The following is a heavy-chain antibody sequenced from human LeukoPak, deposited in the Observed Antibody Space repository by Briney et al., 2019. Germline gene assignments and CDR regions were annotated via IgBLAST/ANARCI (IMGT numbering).Heavy chain of an antibody. J-gene: IGHJ3*02. CDR3: ASPMVRGVIVPFDI. Sequence: SETLSLTCTVSGGSISSYYWSWSRQPPGKGLGWVGYMYYSWSSSYNPSLKTRRTISIDASKNQCSLKLSSVTAADPAVYYCASPMVRGVIVPFDIWGQGTMVTVSS. CDR2: MYYSWSS. V-gene: IGHV4-59*08. CDR1: GGSISSYY. D-gene: IGHD3-10*01.